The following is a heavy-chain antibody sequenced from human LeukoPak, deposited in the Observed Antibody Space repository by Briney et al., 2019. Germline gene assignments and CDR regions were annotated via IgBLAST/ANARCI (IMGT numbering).Heavy chain of an antibody. CDR3: ASGNRYSSSFDY. CDR1: GFTFSTSD. V-gene: IGHV3-13*01. CDR2: IGTGGDT. J-gene: IGHJ4*02. D-gene: IGHD6-6*01. Sequence: GGSLRLSCAASGFTFSTSDMHWVRQVTGKGLEGVSAIGTGGDTYYPGSVKGRFTISRDNAENSLYLQMNSLRAEDTAVYYCASGNRYSSSFDYWGQGTLVTVSS.